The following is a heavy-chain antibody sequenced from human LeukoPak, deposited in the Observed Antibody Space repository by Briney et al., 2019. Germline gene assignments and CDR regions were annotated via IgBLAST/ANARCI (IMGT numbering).Heavy chain of an antibody. CDR2: ISRSGGST. CDR3: VEVAQMDAFDI. V-gene: IGHV3-64D*08. D-gene: IGHD5-24*01. CDR1: GFTFGTYT. J-gene: IGHJ3*02. Sequence: PGGSLRLSCSASGFTFGTYTMHWIRQAPGKGLEYVSAISRSGGSTYYADSVKDRFTISRDNSKNTLCLQMSSLRAEDTAVYYCVEVAQMDAFDIWGQGTMVTVSS.